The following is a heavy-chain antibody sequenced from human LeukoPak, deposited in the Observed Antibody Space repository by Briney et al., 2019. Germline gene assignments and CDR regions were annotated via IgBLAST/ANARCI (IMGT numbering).Heavy chain of an antibody. J-gene: IGHJ5*02. CDR3: ARPRRHYYGSRGDDWFDP. D-gene: IGHD3-10*01. Sequence: SETLSLTCTVSGGSISSSSYYWGWIRQPPGKGLEWIGSIYYSGSTYYNPSLKGRVTISVDTSKNQFSLKLSSVTAADTAVYYCARPRRHYYGSRGDDWFDPWGQGTLVTVSS. CDR2: IYYSGST. CDR1: GGSISSSSYY. V-gene: IGHV4-39*01.